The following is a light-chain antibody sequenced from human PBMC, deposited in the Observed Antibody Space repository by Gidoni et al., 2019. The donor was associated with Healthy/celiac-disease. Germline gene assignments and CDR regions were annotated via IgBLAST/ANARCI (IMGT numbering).Light chain of an antibody. Sequence: IRMTQSPSSFSASTGDRVTIPCRASQGISSYLAWYQQKPGKAPKLLIYAASTLQSGVPSRFSGSGSGTDFTLTISCLQSEDFATYYCQQYYSYPPTFGQGTKVEIK. CDR1: QGISSY. J-gene: IGKJ1*01. V-gene: IGKV1-8*01. CDR2: AAS. CDR3: QQYYSYPPT.